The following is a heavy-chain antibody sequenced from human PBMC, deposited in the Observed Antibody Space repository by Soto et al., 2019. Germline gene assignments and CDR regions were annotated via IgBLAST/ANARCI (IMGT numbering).Heavy chain of an antibody. Sequence: PSDTQAVTFTVSAAPVSRGDTYWGWVLQPPGKGLEWIGYIYYSGSTYYNQSLKSRVIISVDTSKNQFSLKVNSVTAADTAVYYCARTSVTAMDFNHWGQGALVTVSS. CDR3: ARTSVTAMDFNH. CDR1: AAPVSRGDTY. J-gene: IGHJ4*02. CDR2: IYYSGST. V-gene: IGHV4-30-4*02. D-gene: IGHD4-17*01.